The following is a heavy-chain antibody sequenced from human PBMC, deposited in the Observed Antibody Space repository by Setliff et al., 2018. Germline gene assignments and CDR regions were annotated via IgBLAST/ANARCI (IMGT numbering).Heavy chain of an antibody. V-gene: IGHV4-39*01. CDR2: IHYRGTT. CDR3: ARTGTYRYFDS. D-gene: IGHD1-7*01. J-gene: IGHJ4*02. Sequence: SETLSLTCTVTGASINSGSNYWGWIRQPPGKGLEWIGRIHYRGTTYSNASLASRLTLSVDTSKNQFSLKLTSVTAADTAVYYCARTGTYRYFDSWGQGSRVTVSS. CDR1: GASINSGSNY.